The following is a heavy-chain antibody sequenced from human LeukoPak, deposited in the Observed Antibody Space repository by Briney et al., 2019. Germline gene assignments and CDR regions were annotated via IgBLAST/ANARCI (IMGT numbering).Heavy chain of an antibody. J-gene: IGHJ6*02. CDR1: GGSFSGYY. D-gene: IGHD6-13*01. CDR3: ARGFLAAAGTPDYYYGMDV. CDR2: INHSGST. Sequence: SETLSLTCVVYGGSFSGYYWSWIRQPPGKGLEWIGEINHSGSTNYNPSLKSRVTISVDTSKNQFSLKLSSVTAADTAVYYCARGFLAAAGTPDYYYGMDVWGQGTTVTVSS. V-gene: IGHV4-34*01.